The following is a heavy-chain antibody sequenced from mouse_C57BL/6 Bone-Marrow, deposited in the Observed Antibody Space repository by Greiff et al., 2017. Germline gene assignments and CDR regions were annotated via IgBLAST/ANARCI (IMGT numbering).Heavy chain of an antibody. J-gene: IGHJ2*01. CDR1: GYEFSSSW. Sequence: QVQLQQSGPELVKPGASVKISCKASGYEFSSSWMNWVKQRPGKGLEWIGRIYPGDGDTNYNGKFKGKATLTADKSSSTAYMQLSSLTSEDSAVYFCARYYFDYWGQGTTLTVSS. CDR2: IYPGDGDT. V-gene: IGHV1-82*01. CDR3: ARYYFDY.